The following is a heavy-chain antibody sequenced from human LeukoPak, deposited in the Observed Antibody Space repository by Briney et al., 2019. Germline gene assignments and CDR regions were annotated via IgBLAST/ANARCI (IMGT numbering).Heavy chain of an antibody. CDR3: AKSPEPTYYYGLPLFYYYYGMDV. D-gene: IGHD3-10*01. CDR2: ISGSGGST. V-gene: IGHV3-23*01. J-gene: IGHJ6*02. Sequence: GGSLRLSCAASGFTFRNYAMSWVRQAPGKGLEWVSAISGSGGSTYYADSVKGRFTISRDNSKNTLYLQMNSLRAEDTAVYYCAKSPEPTYYYGLPLFYYYYGMDVWGQGTTVTVSS. CDR1: GFTFRNYA.